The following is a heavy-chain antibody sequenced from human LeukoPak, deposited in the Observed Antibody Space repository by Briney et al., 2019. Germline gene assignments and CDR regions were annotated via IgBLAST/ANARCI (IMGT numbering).Heavy chain of an antibody. CDR2: ISAYNGNT. CDR1: GYTFTGYY. CDR3: ASMGSRDPALDY. V-gene: IGHV1-18*04. Sequence: ASVKVSCKASGYTFTGYYMHWVRQAPGQGLEWMGWISAYNGNTNYAQKLQGRVTMTTDTSTSTAYMELRSLRSDDTAVYYCASMGSRDPALDYWGQGTLVTVSS. J-gene: IGHJ4*02. D-gene: IGHD3-10*01.